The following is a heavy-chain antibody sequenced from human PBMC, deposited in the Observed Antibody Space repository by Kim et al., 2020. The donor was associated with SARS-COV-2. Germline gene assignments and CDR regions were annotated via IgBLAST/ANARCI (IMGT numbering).Heavy chain of an antibody. V-gene: IGHV3-33*05. D-gene: IGHD3-10*01. Sequence: GGSLRLSCAASGFTFSSYGMHWVRQAPGKGLEWVAVISYDGSNKYYADSVKGRFTISRDNSKNTLYLQMNSLRAEDTAVYYCARVPLYGELPNWFDPWGQGTLVTVSS. CDR1: GFTFSSYG. J-gene: IGHJ5*02. CDR3: ARVPLYGELPNWFDP. CDR2: ISYDGSNK.